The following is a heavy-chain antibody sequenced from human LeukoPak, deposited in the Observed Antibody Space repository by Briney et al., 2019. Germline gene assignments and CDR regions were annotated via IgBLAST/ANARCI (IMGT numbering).Heavy chain of an antibody. D-gene: IGHD2-2*01. V-gene: IGHV1-46*01. CDR3: ARDPSSTYPNYYYMDV. J-gene: IGHJ6*03. CDR1: GYTFTSYY. Sequence: GASVKVSCKASGYTFTSYYMHWVRQAPGQGLEWMGIINPSGGSTSYAQKFQGRVTMTRDTSISTAYMELSRLRSDDTAVYYCARDPSSTYPNYYYMDVWGKGTTVTISS. CDR2: INPSGGST.